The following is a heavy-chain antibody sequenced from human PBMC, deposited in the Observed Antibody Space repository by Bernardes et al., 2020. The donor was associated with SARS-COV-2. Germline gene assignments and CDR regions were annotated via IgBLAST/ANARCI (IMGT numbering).Heavy chain of an antibody. CDR1: GFTFSSYS. Sequence: GGSLRLSCAASGFTFSSYSMNWVRQAPGKGLEWVSYISSSSSTIYYADSVKGRFTISRDNAKNSLYLQMNSLRAEDTAVYYCARDGGYCSSTSCYGVAFDIWGQGTMVTVSS. J-gene: IGHJ3*02. CDR2: ISSSSSTI. CDR3: ARDGGYCSSTSCYGVAFDI. V-gene: IGHV3-48*04. D-gene: IGHD2-2*03.